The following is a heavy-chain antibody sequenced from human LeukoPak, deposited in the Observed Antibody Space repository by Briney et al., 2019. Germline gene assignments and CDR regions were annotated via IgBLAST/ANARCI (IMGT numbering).Heavy chain of an antibody. CDR1: GYTFTSYY. CDR3: ARGRTNYYGSGSSCFDY. Sequence: ASVKVSCKASGYTFTSYYMHWVRQAPGQGLGWMGIINPSGGSTSYAQKFQGRVTMTRDTSTSTVYMELSSLRSEDTAVYYCARGRTNYYGSGSSCFDYWGQGTLVTVSS. CDR2: INPSGGST. V-gene: IGHV1-46*01. D-gene: IGHD3-10*01. J-gene: IGHJ4*02.